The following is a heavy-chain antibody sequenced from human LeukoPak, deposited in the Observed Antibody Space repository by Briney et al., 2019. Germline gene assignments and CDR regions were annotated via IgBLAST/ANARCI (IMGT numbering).Heavy chain of an antibody. CDR2: ISYDGSNK. CDR3: AKDGGYSYGYGFDY. CDR1: GFTFSSCG. V-gene: IGHV3-30*18. J-gene: IGHJ4*02. D-gene: IGHD5-18*01. Sequence: GGSLRLSCAASGFTFSSCGMHWVRQAPGKGLEWVAVISYDGSNKYYADSVKGRFTISRDNSKNTLYLQMNSLRAEDTAVYYCAKDGGYSYGYGFDYWGQGTLVTVSS.